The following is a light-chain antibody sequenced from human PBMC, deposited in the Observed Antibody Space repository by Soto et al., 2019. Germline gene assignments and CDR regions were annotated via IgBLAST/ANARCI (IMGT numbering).Light chain of an antibody. V-gene: IGKV3-20*01. Sequence: EIVLTQSPGTLPLSPGERATLSCRASQSVISRNLAWYQQTPGQAPRLLIYGASSRATGIPDRFSGSGSGTYFTLTISRLEPDDFAVYYCQQYGSSPQPITFGQGTRLEIK. CDR1: QSVISRN. CDR2: GAS. CDR3: QQYGSSPQPIT. J-gene: IGKJ5*01.